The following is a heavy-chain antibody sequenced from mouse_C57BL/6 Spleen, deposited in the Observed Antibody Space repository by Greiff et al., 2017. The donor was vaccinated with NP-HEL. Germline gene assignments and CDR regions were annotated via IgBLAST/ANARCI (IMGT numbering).Heavy chain of an antibody. D-gene: IGHD3-2*02. CDR1: GYTFTSYW. CDR2: IYPGSGST. CDR3: ERGSTGYGYFDY. Sequence: QVQLQQPGAELVKPGASVKMSCKASGYTFTSYWITWVKQRPGQGLEWIGDIYPGSGSTNYNEKFKSKATLTVDTSSSTAYMQLSSLTSEDSAVYYCERGSTGYGYFDYWGQGTTLTVSS. V-gene: IGHV1-55*01. J-gene: IGHJ2*01.